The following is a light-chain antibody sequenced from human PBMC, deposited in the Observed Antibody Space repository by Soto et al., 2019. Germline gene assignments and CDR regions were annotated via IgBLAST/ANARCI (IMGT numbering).Light chain of an antibody. CDR2: GAS. CDR3: QQCGSSPRT. Sequence: EIVLTQSPGTLSLSXGXXXXLXXXASQXXXSXYLAWYQHKQGQAPRLLIYGASSRATGIPDRFSGSGSGTDFTLTITRLEPEDFAVXYCQQCGSSPRTFGQGTKVEIK. J-gene: IGKJ1*01. CDR1: QXXXSXY. V-gene: IGKV3-20*01.